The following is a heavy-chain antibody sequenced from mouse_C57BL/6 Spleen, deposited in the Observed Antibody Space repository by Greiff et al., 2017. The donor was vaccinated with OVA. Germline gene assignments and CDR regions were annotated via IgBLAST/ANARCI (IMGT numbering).Heavy chain of an antibody. Sequence: QVQLKQSGAELARPGASVKLSCKASGYTFTSYGISWVKQSTGQGLEWIGEIYPRSGNTYYNEKFKGKATLTADKSSSTAYMELRSLTSEDSAVYFCARYYDYDEDYFDYWGQGTTLTVSS. V-gene: IGHV1-81*01. CDR1: GYTFTSYG. D-gene: IGHD2-4*01. CDR3: ARYYDYDEDYFDY. J-gene: IGHJ2*01. CDR2: IYPRSGNT.